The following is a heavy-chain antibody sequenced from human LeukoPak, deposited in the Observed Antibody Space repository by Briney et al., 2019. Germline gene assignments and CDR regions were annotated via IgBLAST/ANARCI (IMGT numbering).Heavy chain of an antibody. V-gene: IGHV3-33*08. CDR2: IWYDGSNK. CDR3: ARGVDYYENSGTIDY. J-gene: IGHJ4*02. D-gene: IGHD3-22*01. CDR1: GFTFSGYG. Sequence: PGGSLRLSCAASGFTFSGYGMNWVRQPPGKGLEWVAIIWYDGSNKTYEDSVKGRFTISRDNSKNTLYLQMNSLRAEDTAVYYCARGVDYYENSGTIDYWGQGTLVTVSS.